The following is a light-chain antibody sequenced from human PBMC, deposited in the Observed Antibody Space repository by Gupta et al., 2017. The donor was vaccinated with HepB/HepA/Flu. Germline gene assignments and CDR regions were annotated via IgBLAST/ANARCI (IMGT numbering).Light chain of an antibody. CDR2: YND. V-gene: IGLV1-47*02. CDR1: RSHVGNDN. Sequence: QSVRLQPPSASGTPGQRVTISCSGSRSHVGNDNVYWYQQLPETAPNLLIYYNDKRPSAVSARFSGSNSAATASFATIWLRAEEEADYYYVGSDASRNGFVFGAGTKLTVL. J-gene: IGLJ1*01. CDR3: VGSDASRNGFV.